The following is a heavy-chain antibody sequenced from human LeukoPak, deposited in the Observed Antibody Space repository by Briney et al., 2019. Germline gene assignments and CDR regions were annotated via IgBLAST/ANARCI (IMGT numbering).Heavy chain of an antibody. CDR1: GFTFSSYG. J-gene: IGHJ4*02. CDR2: IRYDGSNK. Sequence: GGSLRLSCAASGFTFSSYGMHWVRQAPGKGLEWVAFIRYDGSNKYYADSVKGRFTISRDNSKNTLYLQMNSLRAEDTAVYYCAKAVYYYDSSGPCPFDYWGQGTLVTVSS. V-gene: IGHV3-30*02. CDR3: AKAVYYYDSSGPCPFDY. D-gene: IGHD3-22*01.